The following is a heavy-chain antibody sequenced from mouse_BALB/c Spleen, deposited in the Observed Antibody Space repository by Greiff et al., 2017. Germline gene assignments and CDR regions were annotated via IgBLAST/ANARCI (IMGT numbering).Heavy chain of an antibody. CDR1: GYTFTSYD. Sequence: QVQLQQSGPELVKPGALVKISCKASGYTFTSYDINWVKQRPGQGLEWIGLIYPGDGVTKYNENFKGKATLTADKSSSTAEMEISSLTSENSAVYFCAISYYYGSSHEYFDVWGAGTTVTVSS. J-gene: IGHJ1*01. D-gene: IGHD1-1*01. CDR3: AISYYYGSSHEYFDV. CDR2: IYPGDGVT. V-gene: IGHV1S56*01.